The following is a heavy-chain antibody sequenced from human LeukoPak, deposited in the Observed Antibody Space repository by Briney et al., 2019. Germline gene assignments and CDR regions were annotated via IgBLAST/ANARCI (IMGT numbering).Heavy chain of an antibody. V-gene: IGHV4-34*01. CDR3: ARLSSSWYQDWYFDL. CDR2: INHSGST. CDR1: GGSFSGYT. J-gene: IGHJ2*01. Sequence: SETLSLTCAIYGGSFSGYTWSWIRQPPGKGLEWIGEINHSGSTNYNPSLKSRVTISVDMSKNQFSLKLSSVTAADTAVYYCARLSSSWYQDWYFDLWGRGTLVTVSS. D-gene: IGHD6-13*01.